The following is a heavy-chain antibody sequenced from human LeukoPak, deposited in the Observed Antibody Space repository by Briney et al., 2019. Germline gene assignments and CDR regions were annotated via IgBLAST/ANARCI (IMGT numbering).Heavy chain of an antibody. J-gene: IGHJ4*01. CDR3: ARGPGSSGGAYVGDY. V-gene: IGHV3-74*01. CDR2: IDGGGSST. Sequence: GGSLRLSCAASGFTFSNHWMHWVRQVPGKGLVWVSRIDGGGSSTSYADSVKGRFSISRDNAKSTLYPQMNSLRAEDTAVYYCARGPGSSGGAYVGDYWGHGTLVTVSS. D-gene: IGHD3-22*01. CDR1: GFTFSNHW.